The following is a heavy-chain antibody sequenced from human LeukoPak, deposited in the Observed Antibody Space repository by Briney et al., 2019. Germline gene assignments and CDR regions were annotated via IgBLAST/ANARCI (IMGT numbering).Heavy chain of an antibody. J-gene: IGHJ4*01. CDR1: GVSISSYY. Sequence: SETLSLTCTVSGVSISSYYWSWIRQPPGKGLEWIGYIYYSGSTNYNPSLKSRVTISVDTSKNQFSLTLTSVTDADTAVYYCARDYGGKLDYWGHGTVVSVS. V-gene: IGHV4-59*12. D-gene: IGHD4-23*01. CDR2: IYYSGST. CDR3: ARDYGGKLDY.